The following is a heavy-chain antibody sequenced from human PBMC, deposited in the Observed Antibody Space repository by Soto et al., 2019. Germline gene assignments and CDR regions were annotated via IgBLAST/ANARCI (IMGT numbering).Heavy chain of an antibody. Sequence: PGGSLRLSCAASGFTFSSYSMNWVRQAPGKGLEWVSSISSSSSYIYYADSVKGRFTISRDNAKNSLYLQMNSLRAADTAVYYCASSNIEAAGFYYYVMYVWGRGSTVTVSS. J-gene: IGHJ6*02. CDR2: ISSSSSYI. CDR1: GFTFSSYS. CDR3: ASSNIEAAGFYYYVMYV. D-gene: IGHD6-13*01. V-gene: IGHV3-21*04.